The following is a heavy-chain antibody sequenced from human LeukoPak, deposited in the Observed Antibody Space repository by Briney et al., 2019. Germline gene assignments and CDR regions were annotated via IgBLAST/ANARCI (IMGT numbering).Heavy chain of an antibody. CDR2: ISSSSSYI. J-gene: IGHJ3*02. CDR3: ARDRSGFHAFDI. V-gene: IGHV3-21*01. CDR1: GFTFSSYW. Sequence: PGGSLRLSCAASGFTFSSYWMSWVRQAPGKGLEWVSSISSSSSYIYYADSVKGRFTISRDNAKNSLYLQMNSLRAEDTAVYYCARDRSGFHAFDIWGQGTMVTVSS. D-gene: IGHD1-14*01.